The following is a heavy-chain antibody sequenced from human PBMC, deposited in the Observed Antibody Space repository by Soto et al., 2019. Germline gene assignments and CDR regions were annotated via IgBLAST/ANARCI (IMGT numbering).Heavy chain of an antibody. CDR3: SRRGGSWHSHEDD. J-gene: IGHJ4*02. CDR2: VSAYNGNT. CDR1: GFTFTSYG. D-gene: IGHD2-15*01. V-gene: IGHV1-18*01. Sequence: QVQLVQSGAEVKKPGASMKVSCKASGFTFTSYGISWVRQAPGQGLEWMGWVSAYNGNTHYAQKLQGRVTMTTDTSTTPAYMELRSLSSGDTAVYYCSRRGGSWHSHEDDWGQGTLVSVSS.